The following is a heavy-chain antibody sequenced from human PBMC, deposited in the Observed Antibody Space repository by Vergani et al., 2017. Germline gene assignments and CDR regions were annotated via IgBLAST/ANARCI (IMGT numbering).Heavy chain of an antibody. D-gene: IGHD3-10*01. CDR2: INPSGGST. CDR1: GFTFTSYY. CDR3: ARDGEVRGWRYFQH. Sequence: VQLVESGGGLVKPGGSLRLSCSASGFTFTSYYMHWVRQAPGQGLEWMGIINPSGGSTSYAQKFPGRVTMTRDTYTSTVYMELSSLRSEDTAVYYCARDGEVRGWRYFQHWGQGTLVTVSS. J-gene: IGHJ1*01. V-gene: IGHV1-46*01.